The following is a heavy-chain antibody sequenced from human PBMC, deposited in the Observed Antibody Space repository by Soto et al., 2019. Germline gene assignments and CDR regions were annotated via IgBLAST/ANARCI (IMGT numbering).Heavy chain of an antibody. Sequence: GASVKVSCKASGGTFSSYAISWVRQAPGQGLEWMGGIIPIFGTANYAQKFQGRVTITADESTSTAYMELSSLRSEDTAVYYCARTSAHSLSWNPYYPYGMDVWGQGTTVTVSS. CDR1: GGTFSSYA. CDR3: ARTSAHSLSWNPYYPYGMDV. V-gene: IGHV1-69*13. CDR2: IIPIFGTA. D-gene: IGHD1-1*01. J-gene: IGHJ6*02.